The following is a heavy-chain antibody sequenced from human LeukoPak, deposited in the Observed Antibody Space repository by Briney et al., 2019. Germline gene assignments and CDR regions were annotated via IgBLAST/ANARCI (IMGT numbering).Heavy chain of an antibody. D-gene: IGHD3-10*01. CDR2: IYYSGST. J-gene: IGHJ4*02. V-gene: IGHV4-31*03. Sequence: SQTLSLTCTVSGGSISSGGYYWSWIRQHPGKGLEWIGYIYYSGSTYYNPSLKSRVTISVDTSKNQFSLKLSSVTAADTAVYYCARVVGQPPKLYGSGSYYLTPNAPFFDYWGQGTLVTVSS. CDR1: GGSISSGGYY. CDR3: ARVVGQPPKLYGSGSYYLTPNAPFFDY.